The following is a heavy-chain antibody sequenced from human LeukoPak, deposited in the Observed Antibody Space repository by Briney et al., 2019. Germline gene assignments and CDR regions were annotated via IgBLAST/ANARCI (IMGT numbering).Heavy chain of an antibody. Sequence: GGSLRLSCAASGFTFSDYYMSWIRQAPGKGLEWVSYISSSGSTIYYADSVKGRFTISRDNAKNSLYLQMNSLRAEDTAVYYCARDQGPGYYYDSSGYYGNWFDPWGQGTLVTVSS. J-gene: IGHJ5*02. CDR2: ISSSGSTI. D-gene: IGHD3-22*01. V-gene: IGHV3-11*01. CDR3: ARDQGPGYYYDSSGYYGNWFDP. CDR1: GFTFSDYY.